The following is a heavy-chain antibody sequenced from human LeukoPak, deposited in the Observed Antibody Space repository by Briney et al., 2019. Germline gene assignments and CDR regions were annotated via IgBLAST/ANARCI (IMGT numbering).Heavy chain of an antibody. CDR3: ARVGRRGYSGYDYGY. Sequence: ASVKVSCKASGYTFTGYYMHWVRQAPGQGLEWMGWINPNSGGTNYAQKFQGRVTMTRDTSISTAYMVLSRLRSDDTAVYYCARVGRRGYSGYDYGYWGKGTLVTVSS. D-gene: IGHD5-12*01. V-gene: IGHV1-2*02. CDR2: INPNSGGT. CDR1: GYTFTGYY. J-gene: IGHJ4*02.